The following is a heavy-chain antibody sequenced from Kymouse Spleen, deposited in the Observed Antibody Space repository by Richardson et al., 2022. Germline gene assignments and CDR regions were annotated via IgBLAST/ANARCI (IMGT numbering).Heavy chain of an antibody. CDR2: IYYSGST. D-gene: IGHD3-10*01. J-gene: IGHJ4*02. CDR3: ARAITMVRGVITSFDY. CDR1: GGSVSSGSYY. Sequence: QVQLQESGPGLVKPSETLSLTCTVSGGSVSSGSYYWSWIRQPPGKGLEWIGYIYYSGSTNYNPSLKSRVTISVDTSKNQFSLKLSSVTAADTAVYYCARAITMVRGVITSFDYWGQGTLVTVSS. V-gene: IGHV4-61*01.